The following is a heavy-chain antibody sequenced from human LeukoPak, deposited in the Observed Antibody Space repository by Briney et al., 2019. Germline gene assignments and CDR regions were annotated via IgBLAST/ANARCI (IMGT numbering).Heavy chain of an antibody. CDR1: GGSISSYY. CDR3: ARDQSSLDAFDI. D-gene: IGHD2-15*01. Sequence: SETLSLTCTVSGGSISSYYWSWIRQPPGKGLEWIGYIYYSGSTNYNPSLKSRVTISVDTSENQFSLELSSVTAADTAVYYCARDQSSLDAFDIWGQGTMVTVSS. CDR2: IYYSGST. V-gene: IGHV4-59*01. J-gene: IGHJ3*02.